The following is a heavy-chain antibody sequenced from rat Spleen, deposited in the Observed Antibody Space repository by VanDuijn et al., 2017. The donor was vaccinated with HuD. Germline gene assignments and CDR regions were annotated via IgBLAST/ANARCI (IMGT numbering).Heavy chain of an antibody. CDR2: IIYDGSST. CDR3: ARLQGYPYYFDY. V-gene: IGHV5-22*01. J-gene: IGHJ2*01. D-gene: IGHD2-2*01. Sequence: EVELVESGGGLVQPGRSMKLSCAASGFTFSNYGMAWVHQAPTKGLEWVATIIYDGSSTYYGDSVKGRFTISRDNAKSTLYLQMNSLRSEDTATYYCARLQGYPYYFDYWGQGVMVTVSS. CDR1: GFTFSNYG.